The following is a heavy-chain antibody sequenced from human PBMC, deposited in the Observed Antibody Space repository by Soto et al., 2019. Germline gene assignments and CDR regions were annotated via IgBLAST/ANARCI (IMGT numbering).Heavy chain of an antibody. CDR2: INWNGGST. CDR3: ARREGAAAGSTGIYYYMDV. Sequence: GGSLRLSCAASGFTFDDYGMSWVRQAPGKGLEWVSGINWNGGSTGYADSVKGRFTISRDNAKNSLYLQMNSLRAEDTALYHCARREGAAAGSTGIYYYMDVWGKGTTVTVSS. J-gene: IGHJ6*03. D-gene: IGHD6-13*01. V-gene: IGHV3-20*01. CDR1: GFTFDDYG.